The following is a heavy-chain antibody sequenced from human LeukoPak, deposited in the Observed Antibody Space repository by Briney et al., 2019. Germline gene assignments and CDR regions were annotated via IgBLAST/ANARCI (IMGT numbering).Heavy chain of an antibody. V-gene: IGHV4-38-2*02. D-gene: IGHD4-17*01. CDR3: ARSVEYTVTTVFGY. CDR2: IYHSGST. Sequence: SETLSLTCTVSGYSISSGYYWGWIRQPPGKGLEWIGSIYHSGSTYYNPSLKSRVTISVDTSKNQFSLKLSSVTAADTAVYYCARSVEYTVTTVFGYWGQGTLVTVSS. J-gene: IGHJ4*02. CDR1: GYSISSGYY.